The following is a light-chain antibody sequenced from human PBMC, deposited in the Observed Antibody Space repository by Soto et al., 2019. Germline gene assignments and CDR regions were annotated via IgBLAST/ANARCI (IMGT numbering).Light chain of an antibody. CDR3: SSYAGSNNFPYV. J-gene: IGLJ1*01. CDR2: EVN. CDR1: SSDVGSYDY. V-gene: IGLV2-8*01. Sequence: QSALTQPPSASGSPGQSVAISCTGTSSDVGSYDYVSWYQHHLGKAPKLMIYEVNKRPSGVPDRFSGSKSGNTASLTVSGLQAEDEAYYYCSSYAGSNNFPYVFGTGTKVT.